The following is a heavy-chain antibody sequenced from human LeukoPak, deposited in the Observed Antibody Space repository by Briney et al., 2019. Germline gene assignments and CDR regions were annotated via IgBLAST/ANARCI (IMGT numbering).Heavy chain of an antibody. Sequence: GGSLRLSCAASGFTFSSYSMNWVRQAPGKGLEWVSSISSSSSYIYYADSVKGRFTISRDNAKNSLYLQMNSLRAEDTAVYYCASGPVVGVGAATIPHFDYWGQGTLVTVSS. D-gene: IGHD2-15*01. CDR1: GFTFSSYS. CDR3: ASGPVVGVGAATIPHFDY. V-gene: IGHV3-21*01. CDR2: ISSSSSYI. J-gene: IGHJ4*02.